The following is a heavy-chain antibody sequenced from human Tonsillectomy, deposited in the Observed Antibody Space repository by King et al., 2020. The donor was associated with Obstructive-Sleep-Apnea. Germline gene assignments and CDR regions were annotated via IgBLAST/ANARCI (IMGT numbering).Heavy chain of an antibody. V-gene: IGHV4-59*01. J-gene: IGHJ5*02. CDR2: IFYSGSS. CDR3: ARQGGYLRNWFDH. Sequence: QLQESGPGLVKPSETLSLTCTVSGGSISSYYWSWIRQSPEKGLEWIGYIFYSGSSNYNPTLKSRVTMSVDTSKNQFSLRLSSVTAADTAVYYCARQGGYLRNWFDHWGQGTLVTVSS. D-gene: IGHD3-22*01. CDR1: GGSISSYY.